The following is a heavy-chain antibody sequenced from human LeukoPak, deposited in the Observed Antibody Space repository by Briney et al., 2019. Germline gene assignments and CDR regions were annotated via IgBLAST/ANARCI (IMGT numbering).Heavy chain of an antibody. Sequence: SETLSLTCAVSGYSISSGYYWGWIRQPPGKGLEWIGSLYHSGSTYYNPSLKSRVTISVDTSKNQFSLKLSSVTAADTAVYYSARDRWPIAALTGNAFDIWGQGTMVTVSS. J-gene: IGHJ3*02. CDR3: ARDRWPIAALTGNAFDI. V-gene: IGHV4-38-2*02. CDR2: LYHSGST. D-gene: IGHD3-9*01. CDR1: GYSISSGYY.